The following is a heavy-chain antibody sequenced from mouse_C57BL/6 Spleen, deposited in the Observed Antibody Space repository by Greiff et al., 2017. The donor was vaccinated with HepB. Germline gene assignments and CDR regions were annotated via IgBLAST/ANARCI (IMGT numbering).Heavy chain of an antibody. V-gene: IGHV10-1*01. CDR2: LRSKSNNYAT. D-gene: IGHD2-5*01. J-gene: IGHJ1*03. CDR1: GFSFNTYA. Sequence: GGGLVQPKGSLKLSCAASGFSFNTYAMNWVRQAPGKGLEWVARLRSKSNNYATYYADSVKDRFTISRDDSESMLYLQMNNLKTEDTAMYYCVRQGAYYSNFYDVWGTGTTVTVSA. CDR3: VRQGAYYSNFYDV.